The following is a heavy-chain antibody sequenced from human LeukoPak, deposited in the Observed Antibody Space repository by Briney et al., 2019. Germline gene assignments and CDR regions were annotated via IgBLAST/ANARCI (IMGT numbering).Heavy chain of an antibody. CDR1: GFTFSSYW. V-gene: IGHV3-7*01. CDR3: ARDVGPWGGYTFAY. CDR2: IKQDGSDR. D-gene: IGHD5-12*01. J-gene: IGHJ4*02. Sequence: PGGSLRLSCAASGFTFSSYWMSWVRQAPGKGLEWVANIKQDGSDRYYVDSVKGRFTISRDNGKNSLYLKMNSLRIDDTGVYFCARDVGPWGGYTFAYWGQGTLVTVSS.